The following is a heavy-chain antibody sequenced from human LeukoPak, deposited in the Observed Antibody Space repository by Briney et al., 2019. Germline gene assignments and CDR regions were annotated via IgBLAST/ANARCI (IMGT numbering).Heavy chain of an antibody. Sequence: GGSLRLSCAASGFTFSSYIMNWVRQAPGKGLEWVSSISSSSSYIYYADSVKGRFTISRDNAKNSLYLQMNSLRAEDTAVYYCARGAYGGYYFDYWGQGTLVTVSS. D-gene: IGHD4-23*01. CDR2: ISSSSSYI. J-gene: IGHJ4*02. CDR1: GFTFSSYI. CDR3: ARGAYGGYYFDY. V-gene: IGHV3-21*01.